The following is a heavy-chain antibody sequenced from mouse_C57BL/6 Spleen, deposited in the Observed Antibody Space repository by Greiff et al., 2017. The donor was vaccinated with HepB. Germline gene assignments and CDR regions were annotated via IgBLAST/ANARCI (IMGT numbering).Heavy chain of an antibody. CDR2: IDPSDSET. CDR1: GYTFTSYW. Sequence: VQLQQSGAELVRPGSSVKLSCKASGYTFTSYWMHWVKQRPIQGLEGIGNIDPSDSETHYNQKFKDKATLTVDKSASTAYLQLSSLTSEDSAVYYCARGRGETYDYDAWDFDYWGQGTTLTVSS. V-gene: IGHV1-52*01. D-gene: IGHD2-4*01. J-gene: IGHJ2*01. CDR3: ARGRGETYDYDAWDFDY.